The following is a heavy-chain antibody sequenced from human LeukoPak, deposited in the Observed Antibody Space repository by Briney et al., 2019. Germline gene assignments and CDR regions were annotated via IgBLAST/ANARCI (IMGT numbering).Heavy chain of an antibody. CDR3: TRGVLPARFDS. CDR2: INPSGGST. D-gene: IGHD2-2*01. CDR1: GYTFTSYY. J-gene: IGHJ5*01. V-gene: IGHV1-46*01. Sequence: ASVKVSCKASGYTFTSYYMHWVRQAPGQGLEWMGIINPSGGSTSYAQKFQGRVTMTRDTSTSTVYMELSSLISDDTAVYYCTRGVLPARFDSWGQGTLVTVTS.